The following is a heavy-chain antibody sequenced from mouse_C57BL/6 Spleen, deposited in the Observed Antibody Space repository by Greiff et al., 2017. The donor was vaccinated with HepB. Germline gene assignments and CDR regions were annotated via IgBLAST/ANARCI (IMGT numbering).Heavy chain of an antibody. J-gene: IGHJ2*01. CDR3: AAFITTVVATGYFDY. V-gene: IGHV1-61*01. D-gene: IGHD1-1*01. CDR1: GYTFTSYW. CDR2: IYPSDSET. Sequence: QVQLQQPGAELVRPGSSVKLSCKASGYTFTSYWMDWVKQRPGQGLEWIGNIYPSDSETHYNQKFKDKATLTVDKSSSTAYMQLSSLKSEDSAVYYCAAFITTVVATGYFDYWGQGTTLTVSS.